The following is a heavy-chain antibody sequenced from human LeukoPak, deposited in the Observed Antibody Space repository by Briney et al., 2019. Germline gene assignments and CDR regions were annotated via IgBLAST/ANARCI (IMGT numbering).Heavy chain of an antibody. J-gene: IGHJ4*02. CDR2: IYHSGSP. V-gene: IGHV4-38-2*01. CDR1: GYSISSGYY. D-gene: IGHD1-26*01. CDR3: ARQTSGSYSQFDY. Sequence: SETLSLTCAVSGYSISSGYYWAWIRHPPGKGLEWIGSIYHSGSPYYSPSLKSRVTISVDTSKNQFSLKLSSVTAADTAVYYCARQTSGSYSQFDYWGQGTLVTVSS.